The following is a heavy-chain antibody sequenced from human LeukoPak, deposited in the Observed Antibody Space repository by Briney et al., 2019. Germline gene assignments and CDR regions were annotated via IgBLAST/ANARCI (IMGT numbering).Heavy chain of an antibody. CDR1: GYTFTDYY. Sequence: GASVKVSCKASGYTFTDYYMHWVRQAPGQGLEWMGWINPNSGGTNYAQKFQGSVTMTRDTSISTVYMELSRLTSDDTAMYYCARGGGSYREFDYWGQGTLVTVSS. CDR2: INPNSGGT. J-gene: IGHJ4*02. CDR3: ARGGGSYREFDY. D-gene: IGHD1-26*01. V-gene: IGHV1-2*02.